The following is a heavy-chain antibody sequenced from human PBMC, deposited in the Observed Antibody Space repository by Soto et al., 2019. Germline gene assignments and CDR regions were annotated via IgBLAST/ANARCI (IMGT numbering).Heavy chain of an antibody. D-gene: IGHD6-6*01. V-gene: IGHV2-5*02. CDR3: AHSRPRRLLDY. Sequence: QITLKESGPTLVKPTQTLTLTCTFSGFSLSTSGVGVGWIRQPPGKALEWLALIYWDDDKRYSSSLNSRLTITKDTSKSQVVITLTNMDPVDTATYYCAHSRPRRLLDYWGQGTLVTVSS. J-gene: IGHJ4*02. CDR1: GFSLSTSGVG. CDR2: IYWDDDK.